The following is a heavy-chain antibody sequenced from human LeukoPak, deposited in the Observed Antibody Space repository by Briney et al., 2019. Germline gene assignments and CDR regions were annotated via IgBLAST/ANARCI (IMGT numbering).Heavy chain of an antibody. CDR3: ARGVDCSSTSCHPLDY. CDR1: GGSISSYY. D-gene: IGHD2-2*01. CDR2: VSYSGST. Sequence: SETLSLTCTVSGGSISSYYWSWVRQPPGKGLEWIGYVSYSGSTDYNPSLKSRVTISVDTSKNQISLKLSSVTAADTAVYYCARGVDCSSTSCHPLDYWGQGTLVTVSS. V-gene: IGHV4-59*01. J-gene: IGHJ4*02.